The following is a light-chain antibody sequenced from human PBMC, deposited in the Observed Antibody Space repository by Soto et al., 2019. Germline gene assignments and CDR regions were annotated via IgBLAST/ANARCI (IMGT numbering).Light chain of an antibody. CDR2: ETS. CDR1: QSVGSY. V-gene: IGKV3-11*01. CDR3: QQRSSWPRT. Sequence: EIVWTQSPATLSLSPGERATLSCRASQSVGSYLTWYQQKPGQAPRLLIYETSKRATGIPARFSGSGSGTDFTLTISSLEPEDFAVYYCQQRSSWPRTFGQGTKVEIK. J-gene: IGKJ1*01.